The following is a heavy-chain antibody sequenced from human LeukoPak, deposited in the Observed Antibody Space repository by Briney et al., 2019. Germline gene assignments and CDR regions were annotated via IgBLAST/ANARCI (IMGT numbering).Heavy chain of an antibody. CDR1: GYSFTSYW. CDR2: IYPGDSDT. J-gene: IGHJ4*02. D-gene: IGHD6-19*01. V-gene: IGHV5-51*01. Sequence: GESLQISCQGSGYSFTSYWIGWVRQMPGKGLEWMGIIYPGDSDTRYSPSFQGQVTISADKSISTAYLQWSSLKASDTAMYYCARGSSGYYSRWMVDYWGQGTLVTVSS. CDR3: ARGSSGYYSRWMVDY.